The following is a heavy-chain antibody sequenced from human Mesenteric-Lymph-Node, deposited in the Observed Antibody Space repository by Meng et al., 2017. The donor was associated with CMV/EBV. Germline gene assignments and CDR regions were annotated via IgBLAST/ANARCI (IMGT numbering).Heavy chain of an antibody. J-gene: IGHJ4*02. D-gene: IGHD1-14*01. CDR1: GFTFSSYD. CDR3: AKGRPSYNWNHIEY. Sequence: GGSLRLSCAASGFTFSSYDMHWVRQTPGKGLEWVALIRNDGRYEYYADPAKGRFTISRDNSKNTLYLQLNSLRPDDTAVYYCAKGRPSYNWNHIEYWGQGTQVTVSS. CDR2: IRNDGRYE. V-gene: IGHV3-30*02.